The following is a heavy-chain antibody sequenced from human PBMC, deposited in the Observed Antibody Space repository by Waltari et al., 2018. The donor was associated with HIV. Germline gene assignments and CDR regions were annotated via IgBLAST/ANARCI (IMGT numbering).Heavy chain of an antibody. V-gene: IGHV4-59*01. Sequence: QVQLQESGPGLVKPSETLSLTCTVSGGPISSYYWSWIRQPPGKGMEWLGYIYYSGSTNHNPSLKSRGTISVDTSKNQFSLKLSSVTAADTAVYYCAREKGVYCSGGSCQGWFDPWGQGTLVTVSS. D-gene: IGHD2-15*01. CDR2: IYYSGST. J-gene: IGHJ5*02. CDR3: AREKGVYCSGGSCQGWFDP. CDR1: GGPISSYY.